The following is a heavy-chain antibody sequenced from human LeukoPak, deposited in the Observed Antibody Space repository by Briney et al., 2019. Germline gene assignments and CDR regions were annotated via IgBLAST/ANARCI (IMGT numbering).Heavy chain of an antibody. CDR3: AKDGYNPYYFDY. V-gene: IGHV1-18*01. D-gene: IGHD5-24*01. CDR1: GYTFTSYG. CDR2: ISAYNGNT. J-gene: IGHJ4*02. Sequence: ASVEVSCKASGYTFTSYGISWVRQAPGQGLEWMGWISAYNGNTNYAQKLQGRVTMTTDTSTSTAYMELRSLRSDDTAVYYCAKDGYNPYYFDYWGQGTLVTVSS.